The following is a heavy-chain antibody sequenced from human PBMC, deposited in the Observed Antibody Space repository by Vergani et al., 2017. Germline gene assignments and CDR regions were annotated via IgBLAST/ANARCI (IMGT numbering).Heavy chain of an antibody. J-gene: IGHJ4*02. CDR2: ISSNGGST. CDR3: AREDPLGYCTT. D-gene: IGHD2-8*01. CDR1: GFTFSSYA. V-gene: IGHV3-64*01. Sequence: EVQLVESGGGLVQPGGSLRLSCAASGFTFSSYAMHWVRQAPGKGLEYVSAISSNGGSTYYANAVKGRFTISRDNSKNTLYLQMGSLRSEDTAVYYCAREDPLGYCTTWGQGTLVTVSS.